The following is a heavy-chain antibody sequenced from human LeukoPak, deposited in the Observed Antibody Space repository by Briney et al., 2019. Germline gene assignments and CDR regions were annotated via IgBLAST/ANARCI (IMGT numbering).Heavy chain of an antibody. CDR3: ARGRGIVGATDPFDY. J-gene: IGHJ4*02. CDR1: SYTFTSYG. D-gene: IGHD1-26*01. V-gene: IGHV1-18*01. Sequence: GASVKVSCKASSYTFTSYGISWVRQAPGQGLEWMGWISAYNGNTNYAQKLQGRVTMTTDTSTSTAYMELRSLRSDDTAVYYCARGRGIVGATDPFDYWGQGTLVTVSS. CDR2: ISAYNGNT.